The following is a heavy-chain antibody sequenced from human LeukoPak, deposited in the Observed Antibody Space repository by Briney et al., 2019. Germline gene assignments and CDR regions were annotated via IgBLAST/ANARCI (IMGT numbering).Heavy chain of an antibody. D-gene: IGHD1-7*01. Sequence: GGSLRLSCAASGFTFSNYGVHWVRQAPGKGLEWVSFIRFDGSNKYYADSVKGRFTISRDSSKNTLYLQMNSLRAEDTAIYYCAKDGKTRNWNYFQAKPVYWGQGTLVTVSS. CDR1: GFTFSNYG. V-gene: IGHV3-30*02. CDR3: AKDGKTRNWNYFQAKPVY. CDR2: IRFDGSNK. J-gene: IGHJ4*02.